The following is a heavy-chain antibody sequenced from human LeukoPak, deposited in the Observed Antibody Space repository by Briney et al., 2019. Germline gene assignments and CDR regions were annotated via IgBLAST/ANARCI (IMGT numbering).Heavy chain of an antibody. CDR3: AKEGLVVPAAMGNDAFDI. CDR2: IRYDGSNK. J-gene: IGHJ3*02. CDR1: GSTFSTYS. V-gene: IGHV3-30*02. D-gene: IGHD2-2*01. Sequence: PGGSLRLSCAASGSTFSTYSMNWVRQAPGKGLEWVAFIRYDGSNKYYADSVKGRFTISRDNSKNTLYLQMNSLRAEDTAVYYCAKEGLVVPAAMGNDAFDIWGQGTMVTVSS.